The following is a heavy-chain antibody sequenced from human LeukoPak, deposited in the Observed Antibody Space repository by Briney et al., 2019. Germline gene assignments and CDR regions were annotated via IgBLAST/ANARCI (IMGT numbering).Heavy chain of an antibody. J-gene: IGHJ4*02. CDR1: GVSFSTYY. Sequence: PSETLSLTCDVSGVSFSTYYWSWIRQSPEKGLEWIGEANHSGYTNYNPSLKGRVTISVDPSKNQFALKLSPVTAADTAVYYCARQLYGSDYWGQGTLVTVSS. CDR3: ARQLYGSDY. CDR2: ANHSGYT. V-gene: IGHV4-34*01. D-gene: IGHD4-17*01.